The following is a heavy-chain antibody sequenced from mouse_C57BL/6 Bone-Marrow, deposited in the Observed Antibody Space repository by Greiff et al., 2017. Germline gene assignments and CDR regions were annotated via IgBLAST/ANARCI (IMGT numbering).Heavy chain of an antibody. CDR1: GFTFSSYA. Sequence: EVMLVESGGGLVKPGGSLKLSCAASGFTFSSYAMSWVRQTPEKRLEWVATISDGGSYTYYPDNVKGRFTISRDNAKNNLYLQMSHLKSEDTAMYYCARDATVVVSYWYFDVWGTGTTVTVSS. CDR3: ARDATVVVSYWYFDV. CDR2: ISDGGSYT. J-gene: IGHJ1*03. D-gene: IGHD1-1*01. V-gene: IGHV5-4*01.